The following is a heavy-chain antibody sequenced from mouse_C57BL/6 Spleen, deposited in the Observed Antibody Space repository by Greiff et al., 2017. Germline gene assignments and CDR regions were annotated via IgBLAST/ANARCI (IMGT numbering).Heavy chain of an antibody. CDR2: IYPGAGDI. J-gene: IGHJ3*01. CDR3: AAYYSNYDWFAY. Sequence: QVQLQQFGPELVKLGASVKSSCKASGYAFSSSWMNWVKQRPGKGLEWIGRIYPGAGDINYNGKFKGKATLTADKSSSTAYKQLSSMTSEDYAVYYCAAYYSNYDWFAYWGQGTLVTVSA. V-gene: IGHV1-82*01. D-gene: IGHD2-5*01. CDR1: GYAFSSSW.